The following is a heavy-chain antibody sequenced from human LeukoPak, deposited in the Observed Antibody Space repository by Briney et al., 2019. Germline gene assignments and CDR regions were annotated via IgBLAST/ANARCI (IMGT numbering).Heavy chain of an antibody. CDR1: GASIGSSPYY. V-gene: IGHV4-61*09. J-gene: IGHJ4*02. Sequence: SETLSLTCSVSGASIGSSPYYWTWIRQPAGRGLEWIGHRFTYGPATYSPSFKSRVTISLDTSKNEFSLILTSVTAADTAVYYCALIVGATGWGQGTLVTVSS. D-gene: IGHD1-26*01. CDR3: ALIVGATG. CDR2: RFTYGPA.